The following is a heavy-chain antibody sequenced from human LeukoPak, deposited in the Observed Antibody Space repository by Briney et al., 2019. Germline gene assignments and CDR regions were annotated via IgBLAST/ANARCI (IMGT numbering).Heavy chain of an antibody. CDR2: IYYSGST. V-gene: IGHV4-59*08. CDR3: ASDRVEVDAFDI. Sequence: SETLSLTCTVSGGSISSYYWSWIRQPPGKGLEWIGYIYYSGSTNYNPSHKSRVTISLDTSKNQFSLQLNSVTAADTAVYYCASDRVEVDAFDIWGQGTMVTVSS. J-gene: IGHJ3*02. CDR1: GGSISSYY. D-gene: IGHD5-24*01.